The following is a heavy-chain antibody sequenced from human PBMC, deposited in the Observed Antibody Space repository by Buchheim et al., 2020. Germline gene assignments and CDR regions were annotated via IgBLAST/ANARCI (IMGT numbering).Heavy chain of an antibody. CDR3: NTGLRVATTGY. J-gene: IGHJ4*02. Sequence: EVQLVASGGGLVKPGGSLRLSCAASGFTFTNAWMSWVRQVPGKGLEWVGRIKSKSDGGTTDYAGPVKGRFSILRDDSKNTLFLQMDSLKSEDTAVYYCNTGLRVATTGYWGQGTL. D-gene: IGHD5-12*01. CDR2: IKSKSDGGTT. V-gene: IGHV3-15*01. CDR1: GFTFTNAW.